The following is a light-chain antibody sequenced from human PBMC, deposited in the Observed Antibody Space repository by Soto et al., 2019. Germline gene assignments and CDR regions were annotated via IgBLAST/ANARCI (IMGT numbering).Light chain of an antibody. J-gene: IGKJ5*01. V-gene: IGKV1-39*01. CDR3: QQFNSL. Sequence: EIQITQSPSSLSASVGDRVTITCRASQSISSYLNWYQQKPGKAPKLLIYAASSLQSGVPSRFSGSGSGTDFTLTISSLQPEDFATYYCQQFNSLFGQGTRLEIK. CDR1: QSISSY. CDR2: AAS.